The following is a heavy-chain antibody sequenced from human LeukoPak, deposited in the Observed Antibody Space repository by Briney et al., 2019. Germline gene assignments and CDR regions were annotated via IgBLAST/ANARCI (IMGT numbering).Heavy chain of an antibody. J-gene: IGHJ4*02. CDR2: IKQDGSEK. V-gene: IGHV3-7*01. CDR1: GFTSSSYW. D-gene: IGHD3-22*01. Sequence: GGSLRLSCAASGFTSSSYWMSWVRQAPGKGLEWVANIKQDGSEKYYVDSVKGRFTISRDNAKNSLYLQMNSLRAEDTAVYYCARAGPYYYDSSGYYLFDYWGQGTLVTVSS. CDR3: ARAGPYYYDSSGYYLFDY.